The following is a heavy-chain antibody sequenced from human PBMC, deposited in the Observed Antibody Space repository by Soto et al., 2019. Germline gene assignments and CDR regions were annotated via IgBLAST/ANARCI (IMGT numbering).Heavy chain of an antibody. Sequence: SETLSLTCTVSGGSISSYYWSWIRQPPGKGLEWIGYIHYSGSTKYNPSLKSRVTISADTSKNQFSLKLSSVTAADTAVYYCARGHYDFWSGYFAAIYYWGQGTLVTVSS. V-gene: IGHV4-59*08. CDR1: GGSISSYY. J-gene: IGHJ4*02. CDR3: ARGHYDFWSGYFAAIYY. CDR2: IHYSGST. D-gene: IGHD3-3*01.